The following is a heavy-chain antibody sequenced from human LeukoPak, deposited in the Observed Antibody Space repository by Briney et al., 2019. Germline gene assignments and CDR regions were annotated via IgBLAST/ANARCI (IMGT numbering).Heavy chain of an antibody. CDR1: GGSISSGGYS. V-gene: IGHV4-30-2*01. CDR3: ARTTVTTDTSGWHFDY. Sequence: SQTLSLTCAVSGGSISSGGYSWSWIRQPPGKGLEWIGYIYHTGYTYYNPSLESRVTISIDTSKNQFSLKLSSVTDADTAVYSCARTTVTTDTSGWHFDYWGQRTLVTVSS. J-gene: IGHJ4*02. D-gene: IGHD4-17*01. CDR2: IYHTGYT.